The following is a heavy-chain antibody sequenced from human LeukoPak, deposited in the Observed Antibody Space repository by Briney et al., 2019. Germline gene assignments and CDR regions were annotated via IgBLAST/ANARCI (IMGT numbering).Heavy chain of an antibody. CDR3: GRSGHYGTDV. D-gene: IGHD3-10*01. Sequence: GESLKISCTGSGYSFTSYWIAWVRQMPGKGLEWMGIIYAGGSDTRYSPSFQGQDTLSVDKSIHTAYLQWRSLKASDTAMYYCGRSGHYGTDVWGQGTTVTVSS. CDR2: IYAGGSDT. J-gene: IGHJ6*02. V-gene: IGHV5-51*01. CDR1: GYSFTSYW.